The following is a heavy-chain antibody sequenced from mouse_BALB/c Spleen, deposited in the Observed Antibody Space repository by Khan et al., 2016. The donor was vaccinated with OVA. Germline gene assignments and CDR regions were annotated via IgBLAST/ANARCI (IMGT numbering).Heavy chain of an antibody. Sequence: QVQLQQSGPGLVQPSQSLSITCTVSGFSLNTYGIHWIRQSQGKGLEWLGVIRSGGSTDYNGAFISRLNITKDNSKSQVFFKLSSPQADDTAIYYCARNSYMYDFTYWGQGTLVTVSA. J-gene: IGHJ3*01. D-gene: IGHD2-14*01. CDR3: ARNSYMYDFTY. CDR2: IRSGGST. CDR1: GFSLNTYG. V-gene: IGHV2-2*01.